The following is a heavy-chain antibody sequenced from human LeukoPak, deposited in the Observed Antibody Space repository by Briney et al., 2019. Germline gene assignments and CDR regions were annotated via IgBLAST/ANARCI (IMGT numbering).Heavy chain of an antibody. D-gene: IGHD6-19*01. V-gene: IGHV3-30*04. CDR3: ARDGGRYSSGGWAFDI. Sequence: GRSLRLSCAASGFTFSSYAMHWVRQAPGKGLEWVAVISYDGSNKYYADSVKGRFTISRDNAKNSLYLQMNSLRAEDTAVYYCARDGGRYSSGGWAFDIWGQGTMVTVSS. J-gene: IGHJ3*02. CDR1: GFTFSSYA. CDR2: ISYDGSNK.